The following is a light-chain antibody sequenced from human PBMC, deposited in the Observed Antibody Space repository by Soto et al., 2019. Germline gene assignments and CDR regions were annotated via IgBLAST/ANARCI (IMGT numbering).Light chain of an antibody. J-gene: IGLJ1*01. CDR3: SSFKGTNSFV. CDR1: YSDIGAYNY. Sequence: LTQPPSASGSPGQSVTIPCTGTYSDIGAYNYVSWYQQRPGEAPKLIIYEVSKRPSGVPDRIFASKSGSTASLTVSGLQADDEANYYCSSFKGTNSFVFGTGTKVTVL. CDR2: EVS. V-gene: IGLV2-8*01.